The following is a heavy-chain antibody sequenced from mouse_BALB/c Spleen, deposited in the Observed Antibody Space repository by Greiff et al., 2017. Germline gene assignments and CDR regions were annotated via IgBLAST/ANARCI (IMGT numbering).Heavy chain of an antibody. Sequence: LQESGAELARPGASVKMSCKASGYTFTSYTMHWVKQRPGQGLEWIGYINPSSGYTNYNQKFKDKATLTADKSSSTAYMQLSSLTSEDSAVYYCARGITTVGSMDYWGQGTSVTVSS. CDR3: ARGITTVGSMDY. D-gene: IGHD1-1*01. CDR1: GYTFTSYT. J-gene: IGHJ4*01. CDR2: INPSSGYT. V-gene: IGHV1-4*01.